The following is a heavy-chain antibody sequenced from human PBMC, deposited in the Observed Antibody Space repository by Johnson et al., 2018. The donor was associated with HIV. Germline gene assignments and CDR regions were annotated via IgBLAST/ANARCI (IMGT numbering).Heavy chain of an antibody. CDR2: ISYDGSNE. CDR1: GFTFSSYA. Sequence: QVQLVESGGGVVQPGRSLRLSCAASGFTFSSYALHWVRQAPGKGLDWVALISYDGSNEYYADSVKGRFTISRDNSKNTLYLQMNSLKAEDTAVYYCASLSDDAFDFWGQGTMVIVSS. V-gene: IGHV3-30-3*01. J-gene: IGHJ3*01. CDR3: ASLSDDAFDF.